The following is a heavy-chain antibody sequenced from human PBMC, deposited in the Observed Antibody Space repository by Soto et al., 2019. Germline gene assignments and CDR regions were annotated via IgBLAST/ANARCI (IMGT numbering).Heavy chain of an antibody. CDR3: ARGGASVTTPFDY. CDR2: ISSSGSTI. Sequence: QVQLVESGGGLVKPGGSLRLSCAASGFAFSDPYMSWIRQAPGKGLEWISYISSSGSTIYYADSVKGRFTISRDNAKKSLYLQMDSLTADDTVVYYCARGGASVTTPFDYWGQGTQVTVSS. D-gene: IGHD1-1*01. J-gene: IGHJ4*02. V-gene: IGHV3-11*01. CDR1: GFAFSDPY.